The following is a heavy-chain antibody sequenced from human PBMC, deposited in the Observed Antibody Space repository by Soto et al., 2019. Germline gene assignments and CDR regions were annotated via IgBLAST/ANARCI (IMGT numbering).Heavy chain of an antibody. CDR2: IWYDGSNK. CDR1: GFTFSSYG. V-gene: IGHV3-33*01. CDR3: ARESPAKGGFDY. Sequence: GGSLRLSCAASGFTFSSYGMHWVRQAPGKGLEWVAVIWYDGSNKYYADSVKGRFTISRDNSKNTLYLQMNSLRAEDTAVYYCARESPAKGGFDYWGQGTLVTVSS. D-gene: IGHD3-16*01. J-gene: IGHJ4*02.